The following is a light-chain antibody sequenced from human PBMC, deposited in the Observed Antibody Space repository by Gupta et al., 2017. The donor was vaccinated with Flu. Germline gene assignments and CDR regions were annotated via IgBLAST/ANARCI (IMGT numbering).Light chain of an antibody. Sequence: QSVLTQPPSVSGAPGQRVTIPCTGSSSNIGAGYDVHWYQQLPGTAPKLLIYGNSNRPAGVPDRFSGSKSGTSASLAITGLQAEDEADYYCQSYDSILSGSVFGGGTTLTVL. V-gene: IGLV1-40*01. CDR2: GNS. CDR3: QSYDSILSGSV. CDR1: SSNIGAGYD. J-gene: IGLJ3*02.